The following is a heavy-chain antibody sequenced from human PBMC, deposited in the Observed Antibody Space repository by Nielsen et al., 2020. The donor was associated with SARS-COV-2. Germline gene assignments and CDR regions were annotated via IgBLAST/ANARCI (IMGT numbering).Heavy chain of an antibody. J-gene: IGHJ4*02. Sequence: GESLKISCEVSGFMFSNYWMTWVRQAPGKGLEWVANINEDGGDKYYVDSVKGRFTISRDNARDTLSLQMNSLSVEDTAVYYCVRVRDDGHYYDTGPFDDWGQGALVTVSS. CDR2: INEDGGDK. CDR1: GFMFSNYW. V-gene: IGHV3-7*01. CDR3: VRVRDDGHYYDTGPFDD. D-gene: IGHD3-22*01.